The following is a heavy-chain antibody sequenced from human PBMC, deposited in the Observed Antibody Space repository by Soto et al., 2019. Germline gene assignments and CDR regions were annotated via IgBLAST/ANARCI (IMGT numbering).Heavy chain of an antibody. CDR2: IRSKAYGGTT. J-gene: IGHJ3*02. Sequence: GGSLRLSCTASGFTFGDYAMSWVRQAPGKGLEWVGFIRSKAYGGTTEYAASVKGRFTISRDDSKSIAYLQMNSLKTEDTAVYYCTILEIVVVPGAFDIWGQGTMVTVSS. CDR3: TILEIVVVPGAFDI. D-gene: IGHD3-22*01. V-gene: IGHV3-49*04. CDR1: GFTFGDYA.